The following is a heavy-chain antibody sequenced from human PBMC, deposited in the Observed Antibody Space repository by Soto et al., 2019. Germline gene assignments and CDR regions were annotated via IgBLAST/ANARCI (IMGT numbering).Heavy chain of an antibody. Sequence: AGGSLRLSCAASGFTFSGSTIHWVRQTSGKGLEWVGRIPSKTNTYATAYAASVKGRFTISRDDSKNTAYLQMDSLKTEDTAVYYCTRQHLDVPVASAIDYWGQGTLVTVSS. CDR2: IPSKTNTYAT. J-gene: IGHJ4*02. V-gene: IGHV3-73*01. CDR3: TRQHLDVPVASAIDY. D-gene: IGHD6-19*01. CDR1: GFTFSGST.